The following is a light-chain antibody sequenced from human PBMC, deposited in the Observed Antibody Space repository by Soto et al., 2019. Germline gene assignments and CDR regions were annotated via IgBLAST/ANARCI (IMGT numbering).Light chain of an antibody. CDR1: QTISSY. CDR2: AAS. V-gene: IGKV1-39*01. Sequence: DIQMTQSPSSLSASLGGRVTITSRASQTISSYLNWYQQKPGRAPKLLIYAASNLESGVPSRFSGSGSGTDFTLTISSLQPEDFATYYCQQSYSTWTFGQGTKVDIK. J-gene: IGKJ1*01. CDR3: QQSYSTWT.